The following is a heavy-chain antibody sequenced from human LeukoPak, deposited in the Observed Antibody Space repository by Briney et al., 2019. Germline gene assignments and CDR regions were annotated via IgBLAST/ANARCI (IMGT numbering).Heavy chain of an antibody. CDR2: INSDGTTT. V-gene: IGHV3-74*01. CDR1: VFTFSTYW. J-gene: IGHJ2*01. CDR3: ARAPFCGGDRYSRYFDL. D-gene: IGHD2-21*02. Sequence: PGGSLRLSCAASVFTFSTYWMHWVRQAPGEELVWVSRINSDGTTTTYADSVKVRFTISRDNAKNTLYLQMNSLRGEDTAVYYCARAPFCGGDRYSRYFDLWGRGTLVTVSS.